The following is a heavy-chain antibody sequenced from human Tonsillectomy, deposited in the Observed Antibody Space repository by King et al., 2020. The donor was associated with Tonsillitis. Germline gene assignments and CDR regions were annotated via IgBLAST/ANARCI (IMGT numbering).Heavy chain of an antibody. D-gene: IGHD3-10*01. CDR3: ARADYYGSGYFGMDV. V-gene: IGHV3-30*04. CDR1: GFTFSSYA. J-gene: IGHJ6*02. CDR2: ITYDGGKT. Sequence: VQLVESGGGVVQPGGSLRLSCAASGFTFSSYAMHWVRQVPGKGLEGVAIITYDGGKTYYADSVKGRFTISRDNSKNTLYLQMNSLRAGDTAVYYCARADYYGSGYFGMDVWGQGTTVTVSS.